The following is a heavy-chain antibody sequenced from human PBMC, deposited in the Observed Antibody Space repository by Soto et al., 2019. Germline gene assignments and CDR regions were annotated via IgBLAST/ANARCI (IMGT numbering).Heavy chain of an antibody. CDR3: ATAGTATEYFQH. Sequence: SETLALTFTAGGGSISSSSYYWGWIRQPPGKGLEWIGSIYYSGSTYYNPSLKSRVTIYVDTSKNQFYLKLSSVTAADTAVYYWATAGTATEYFQHWGQGTLVTVS. CDR2: IYYSGST. J-gene: IGHJ1*01. CDR1: GGSISSSSYY. V-gene: IGHV4-39*01. D-gene: IGHD6-25*01.